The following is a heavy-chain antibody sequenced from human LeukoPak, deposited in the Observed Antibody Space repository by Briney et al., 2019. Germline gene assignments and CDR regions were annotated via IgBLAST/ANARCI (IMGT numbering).Heavy chain of an antibody. J-gene: IGHJ4*02. D-gene: IGHD6-6*01. CDR3: ARRTTYSSSDY. Sequence: SETLSLTCTVSGGSISSSSFYWGWIRQPPGKGLEWIGSIYYKGSTYYNPSLKSRVTIFVDTSRNQFSPKLTSVTAADTAVYYCARRTTYSSSDYWGQGTQVTVSS. CDR2: IYYKGST. CDR1: GGSISSSSFY. V-gene: IGHV4-39*01.